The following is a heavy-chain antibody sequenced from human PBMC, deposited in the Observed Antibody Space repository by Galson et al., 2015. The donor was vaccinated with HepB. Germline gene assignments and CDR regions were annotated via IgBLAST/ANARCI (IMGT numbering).Heavy chain of an antibody. J-gene: IGHJ6*02. Sequence: SLRLSCAAPGFTFNSYGMHWVRQAPGKGLEWVAIISYDGSNKYYGDLMKGRFTISRDNSKHTLYLQMNSLRGDDTAVYYCAREGSSGSGTYYPPYYYGLDVWGQGTTVTVSS. CDR3: AREGSSGSGTYYPPYYYGLDV. D-gene: IGHD3-10*01. V-gene: IGHV3-30*03. CDR1: GFTFNSYG. CDR2: ISYDGSNK.